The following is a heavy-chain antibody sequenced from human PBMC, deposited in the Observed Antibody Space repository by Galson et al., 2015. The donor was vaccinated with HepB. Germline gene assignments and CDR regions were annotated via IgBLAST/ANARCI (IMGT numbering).Heavy chain of an antibody. D-gene: IGHD4-11*01. Sequence: SVKVSCKASGGTFSSYAISWVRQAPGQGLEWMGGIIPIFGTANYAQKFQGRVTITADESTSTAYMELSSLRSEDTAVYYCARVFWDPVVTTDFGEHSWLFDPWGQGTLVTVSS. CDR1: GGTFSSYA. CDR2: IIPIFGTA. V-gene: IGHV1-69*13. CDR3: ARVFWDPVVTTDFGEHSWLFDP. J-gene: IGHJ5*02.